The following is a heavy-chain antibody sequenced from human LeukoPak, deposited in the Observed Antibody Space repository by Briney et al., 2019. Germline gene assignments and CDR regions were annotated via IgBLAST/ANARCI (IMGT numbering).Heavy chain of an antibody. CDR3: ARDMTEKIYDAFDI. Sequence: PGGSLRLSCAASGFTFSSYWMHWVRQAPGKGLVWVSRINSDGSSTSYADSVKGRFTISRDNAKNTLYLQMNSLRPEDMALYYCARDMTEKIYDAFDIWGQGTMVTVSS. D-gene: IGHD3-16*01. CDR1: GFTFSSYW. V-gene: IGHV3-74*01. J-gene: IGHJ3*02. CDR2: INSDGSST.